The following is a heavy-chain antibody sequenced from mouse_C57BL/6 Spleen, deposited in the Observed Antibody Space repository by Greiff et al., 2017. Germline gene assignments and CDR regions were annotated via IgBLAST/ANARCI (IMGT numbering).Heavy chain of an antibody. Sequence: QVQLKQPGAELVKPGASVKLSCKASGYTFTSYWMHWVKQRPGQGLEWIGMNHPNSGSTNYNEKLKSKATLTVDKTSSTAYMQLSSLTSEDSAVYYCARSALFYFFLDYWGQGTTLTVSS. CDR1: GYTFTSYW. V-gene: IGHV1-64*01. J-gene: IGHJ2*01. CDR2: NHPNSGST. D-gene: IGHD1-1*01. CDR3: ARSALFYFFLDY.